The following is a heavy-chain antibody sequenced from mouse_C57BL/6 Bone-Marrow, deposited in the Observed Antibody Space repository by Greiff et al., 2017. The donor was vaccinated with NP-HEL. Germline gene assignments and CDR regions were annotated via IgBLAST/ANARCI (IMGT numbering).Heavy chain of an antibody. CDR2: ISSGGDYI. CDR3: TRDFYYGSSSRYFDV. J-gene: IGHJ1*03. Sequence: EVQGVESGEGLVKPGGSLKLSCAASGFTFSSYAMSWVRQTPEKRLEWVAYISSGGDYIYYADTVKGRFTISRDNARNTLYLQMSSLKSEDTAMYYCTRDFYYGSSSRYFDVWGTGTTVTVSS. V-gene: IGHV5-9-1*02. D-gene: IGHD1-1*01. CDR1: GFTFSSYA.